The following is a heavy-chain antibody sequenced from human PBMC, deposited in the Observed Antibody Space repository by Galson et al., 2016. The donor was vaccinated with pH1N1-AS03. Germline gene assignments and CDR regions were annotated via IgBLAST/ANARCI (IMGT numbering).Heavy chain of an antibody. D-gene: IGHD6-13*01. J-gene: IGHJ4*02. CDR2: VWFDGSNK. V-gene: IGHV3-33*01. CDR3: ARGVSYSTRYFDS. CDR1: GFTFSGYG. Sequence: SLRLSCAASGFTFSGYGMHWVRQAPGKGLEWVAVVWFDGSNKYYADSEKGRFTISRDKSNNTLSLQMNSLRAEDTAVYYCARGVSYSTRYFDSWGQGTLVTVSS.